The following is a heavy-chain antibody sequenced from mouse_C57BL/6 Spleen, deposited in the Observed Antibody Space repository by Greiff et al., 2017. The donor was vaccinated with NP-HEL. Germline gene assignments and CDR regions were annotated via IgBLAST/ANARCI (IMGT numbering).Heavy chain of an antibody. V-gene: IGHV10-1*01. Sequence: EVKLVESGGGLVQPKGSLKLSCAASGFSFNTYAMNWVRQAPGKGLEWVARIRSKSNNYATYYADSVKDRFTISRDDSESMLDLQMNNLKTEDTAMYYCVRQSYYGSSYFDYWGQGTTLTVAA. CDR1: GFSFNTYA. D-gene: IGHD1-1*01. J-gene: IGHJ2*01. CDR3: VRQSYYGSSYFDY. CDR2: IRSKSNNYAT.